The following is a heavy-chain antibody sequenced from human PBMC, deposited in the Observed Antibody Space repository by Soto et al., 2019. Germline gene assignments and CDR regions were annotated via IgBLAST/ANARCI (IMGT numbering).Heavy chain of an antibody. CDR1: GYTFTSYY. J-gene: IGHJ4*02. CDR3: AREVLRYFDWLFGSFDY. CDR2: INPSGGST. Sequence: ASVKVSCKASGYTFTSYYMHWVRQAPGQGLEWMGIINPSGGSTSYAQKFQGRVTMTRDTSTSTVYMELSSLRSEDTAVYYCAREVLRYFDWLFGSFDYWGQGTLVTVSS. V-gene: IGHV1-46*03. D-gene: IGHD3-9*01.